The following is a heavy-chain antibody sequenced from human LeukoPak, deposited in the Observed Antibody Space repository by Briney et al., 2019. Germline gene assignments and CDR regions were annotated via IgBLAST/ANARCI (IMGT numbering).Heavy chain of an antibody. D-gene: IGHD5-18*01. CDR2: KYYSGST. CDR1: GVSINTCCYY. Sequence: SGTLSLTCDVSGVSINTCCYYWTWIRQPPGKGLEWIGYKYYSGSTSYNSSLRSRLTISLDSSKNQFSLRLTSVTAADTAVYYCARGRSYGFDFDSWGPGTLVIVSS. CDR3: ARGRSYGFDFDS. V-gene: IGHV4-61*01. J-gene: IGHJ4*02.